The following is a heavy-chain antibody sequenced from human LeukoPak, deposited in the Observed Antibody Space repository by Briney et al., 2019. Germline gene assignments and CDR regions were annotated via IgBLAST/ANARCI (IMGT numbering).Heavy chain of an antibody. J-gene: IGHJ4*02. CDR2: ISSSSSTI. V-gene: IGHV3-48*04. D-gene: IGHD1-26*01. CDR3: AIGGIVGVPFDY. Sequence: GGTLRLSCAASGFTFRSYSMNRVREAPGTGLEWVSYISSSSSTIYYADSVKGRFTIARDNAKNSLYLQMNSLRAEDTAVYYGAIGGIVGVPFDYWGQGTMVTVSS. CDR1: GFTFRSYS.